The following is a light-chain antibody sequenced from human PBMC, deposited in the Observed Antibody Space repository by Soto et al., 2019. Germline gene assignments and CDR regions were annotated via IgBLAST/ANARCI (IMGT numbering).Light chain of an antibody. Sequence: EIVMTQSPATLSVSPGERATLSCRASQSVSSNLAWYQQKPGQAPRLLIYGASTRATGIPARFSGGGSGTEFTLTISSLQSEDFAVYYCQQYNNWRITFGQGTRLEIK. CDR3: QQYNNWRIT. CDR1: QSVSSN. CDR2: GAS. J-gene: IGKJ5*01. V-gene: IGKV3-15*01.